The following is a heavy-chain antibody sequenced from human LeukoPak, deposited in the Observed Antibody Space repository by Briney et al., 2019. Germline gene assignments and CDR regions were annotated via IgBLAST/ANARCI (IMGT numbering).Heavy chain of an antibody. D-gene: IGHD2-15*01. CDR1: GFPFSGSG. CDR2: IWYDGSHQ. Sequence: QPGGSLRLSCAASGFPFSGSGMHWVRQAPGKGLEWVAVIWYDGSHQYYADSVKGRFTISRDNSKNTLDLQMNSLRVEDTAGYFCAKDKDTPATAQPQRGYFESWGQGTLVTVSS. CDR3: AKDKDTPATAQPQRGYFES. J-gene: IGHJ4*02. V-gene: IGHV3-33*06.